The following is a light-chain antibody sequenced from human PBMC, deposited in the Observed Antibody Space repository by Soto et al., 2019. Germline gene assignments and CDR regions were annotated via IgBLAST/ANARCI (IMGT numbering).Light chain of an antibody. J-gene: IGKJ3*01. CDR2: DAS. CDR1: QRISNW. CDR3: QQYYSYSTT. Sequence: DIQMTQSPSTLSASVGDRVTITCRASQRISNWLAGYQQKPGKAPKFLIYDASSLESGVPSRFSGSGSGTEFTLTISSLQPDDFATYYCQQYYSYSTTFGPGTKVDIK. V-gene: IGKV1-5*01.